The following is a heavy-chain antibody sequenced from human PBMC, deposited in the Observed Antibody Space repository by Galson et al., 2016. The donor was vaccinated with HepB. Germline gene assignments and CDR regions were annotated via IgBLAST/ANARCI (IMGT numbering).Heavy chain of an antibody. CDR1: GFTFSNYG. CDR2: IKPDGSEK. Sequence: SLRLSCAGSGFTFSNYGMHWVRQAPGKGLEWVANIKPDGSEKYYVDSVKGRFTISRDNAKNSLYLQMNSLRAEDTAVYYCAREYYDVVTGADYRGAFDIWGQGTMVTISS. D-gene: IGHD3-9*01. CDR3: AREYYDVVTGADYRGAFDI. V-gene: IGHV3-7*01. J-gene: IGHJ3*02.